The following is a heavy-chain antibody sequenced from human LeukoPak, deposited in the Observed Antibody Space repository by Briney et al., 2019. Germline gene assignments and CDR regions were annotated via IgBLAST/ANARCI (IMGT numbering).Heavy chain of an antibody. D-gene: IGHD6-13*01. CDR1: GYTFTGYY. CDR3: ARDYHISAAGFAAFDI. CDR2: INPNSGGT. J-gene: IGHJ3*02. Sequence: ASVKVSCKXSGYTFTGYYMHWVRQAPGQGLEWMGRINPNSGGTNYAQKFQGRVTMTRDTSISTAYMELSRLRSDDTAVYYCARDYHISAAGFAAFDIWGQGTMVTVSP. V-gene: IGHV1-2*06.